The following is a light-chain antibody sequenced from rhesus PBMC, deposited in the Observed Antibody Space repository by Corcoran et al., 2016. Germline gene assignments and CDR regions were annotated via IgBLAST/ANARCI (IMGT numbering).Light chain of an antibody. CDR3: QQGNKHPT. Sequence: DIVMTQSPAFVSVTPGEKVTITCQASEGISNYLHWYQQKQDQAPKPFIKYASQSISVVPSRFTGSGSGTDLTFTISSLEVEDAATDYCQQGNKHPTFGGGTKVELK. J-gene: IGKJ4*01. CDR1: EGISNY. V-gene: IGKV6-47*02. CDR2: YAS.